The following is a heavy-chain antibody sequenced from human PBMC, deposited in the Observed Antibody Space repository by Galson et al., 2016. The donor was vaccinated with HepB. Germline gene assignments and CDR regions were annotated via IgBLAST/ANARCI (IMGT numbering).Heavy chain of an antibody. D-gene: IGHD3-22*01. CDR1: GGSISNKNYY. Sequence: SETLSLTCTVSGGSISNKNYYWGWIRQPPGKGLEWIAIISYSGSSYYNPSLKSRVTISVATSKNQFSLKLSSVTATDTAVYYCARRSSGYYLLYFDYWGQGTLVTVSS. V-gene: IGHV4-39*01. J-gene: IGHJ4*02. CDR3: ARRSSGYYLLYFDY. CDR2: ISYSGSS.